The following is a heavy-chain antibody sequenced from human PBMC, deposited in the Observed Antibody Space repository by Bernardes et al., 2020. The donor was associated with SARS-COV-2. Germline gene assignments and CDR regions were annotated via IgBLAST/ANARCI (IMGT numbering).Heavy chain of an antibody. Sequence: GGSLRLSCAASGFTFSSYSMKWVRQAPGKGLEWISYINNSGDIMYYADSVKGRFTISRDNADNSMYLQMNSLRDDDTAVYYCARRAVIRGLTSYYYGVDVWGQGTSVTVSS. D-gene: IGHD3-10*01. CDR2: INNSGDIM. V-gene: IGHV3-48*02. J-gene: IGHJ6*02. CDR3: ARRAVIRGLTSYYYGVDV. CDR1: GFTFSSYS.